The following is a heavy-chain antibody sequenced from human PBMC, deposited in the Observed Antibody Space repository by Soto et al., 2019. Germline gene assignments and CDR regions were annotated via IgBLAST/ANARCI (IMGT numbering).Heavy chain of an antibody. CDR2: ISYDGSNK. D-gene: IGHD3-22*01. CDR1: GFTFRSYA. J-gene: IGHJ4*02. V-gene: IGHV3-30-3*01. CDR3: VRSMIIVVRLIGLDY. Sequence: LRLSCGASGFTFRSYAMHWVRQTPGKGLEWVAVISYDGSNKHYADSVKGRFSISRDNAKNMLYLQMDSLSSEDTAVYYCVRSMIIVVRLIGLDYWGQGTLVTVSS.